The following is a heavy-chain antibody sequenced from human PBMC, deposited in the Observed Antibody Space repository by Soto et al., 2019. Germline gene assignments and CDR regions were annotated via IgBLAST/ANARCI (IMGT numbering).Heavy chain of an antibody. D-gene: IGHD2-15*01. J-gene: IGHJ4*02. CDR1: GGSISSGGYY. Sequence: PSETLSLTCTVSGGSISSGGYYWSWIRQHPGKGLEWIGYIYYSGSTYYNPSLKSRVTISVDTSKNQFSLKLSSVTAADTAVYYCAGGYCSGGSCYSVDYWGQGTLVTVSS. V-gene: IGHV4-31*03. CDR2: IYYSGST. CDR3: AGGYCSGGSCYSVDY.